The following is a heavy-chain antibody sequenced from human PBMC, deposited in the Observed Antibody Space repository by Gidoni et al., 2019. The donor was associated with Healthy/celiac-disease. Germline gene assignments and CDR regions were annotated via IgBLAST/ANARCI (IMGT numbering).Heavy chain of an antibody. V-gene: IGHV4-38-2*02. Sequence: QVQLQESGPGLVKPSETLSLTCAVSGYSISSAYSWGWIREPPGKGLEWIGRIYHSGRPYYNPTLKSRVTISVETSKNQCSLKLSSVTAADTAVYYCARDGVYDFWGGGLDYYYGMDVWGQGTTVTVSS. D-gene: IGHD3-3*01. CDR2: IYHSGRP. CDR3: ARDGVYDFWGGGLDYYYGMDV. J-gene: IGHJ6*02. CDR1: GYSISSAYS.